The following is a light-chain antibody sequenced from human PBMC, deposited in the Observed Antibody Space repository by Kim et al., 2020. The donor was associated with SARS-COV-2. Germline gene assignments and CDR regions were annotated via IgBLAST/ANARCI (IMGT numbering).Light chain of an antibody. CDR2: GAS. CDR1: QSFSSSY. CDR3: QQYGSSRIT. V-gene: IGKV3-20*01. Sequence: EIVLTQSPGTLSLSPGERATLSCRASQSFSSSYLAWYQQKPGQAPRLLIYGASSSTTGIPDRFSGSGSGTDFTLTISRLEPEDFAVYYWQQYGSSRITFGTGTKVDIK. J-gene: IGKJ3*01.